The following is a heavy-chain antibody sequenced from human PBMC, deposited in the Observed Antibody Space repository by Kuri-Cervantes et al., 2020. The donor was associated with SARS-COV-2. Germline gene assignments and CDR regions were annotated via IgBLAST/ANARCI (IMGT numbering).Heavy chain of an antibody. CDR1: GGSISSYY. CDR2: IYTSGST. J-gene: IGHJ6*03. Sequence: SETLSLTCTVSGGSISSYYWSWIRQPAGKGLEWIGRIYTSGSTNYNPSVKSRVTMSGDTSKNQFSLKQSSVTPADTAVYYFATDGSGSYFDSYYYYYMDVWGKGTTVTVSS. D-gene: IGHD1-26*01. CDR3: ATDGSGSYFDSYYYYYMDV. V-gene: IGHV4-4*07.